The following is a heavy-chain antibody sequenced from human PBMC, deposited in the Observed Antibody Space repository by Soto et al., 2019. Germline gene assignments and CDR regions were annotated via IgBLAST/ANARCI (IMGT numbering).Heavy chain of an antibody. V-gene: IGHV3-74*01. CDR2: INSDGSST. D-gene: IGHD3-9*01. CDR3: ARGQAGYDAFDI. Sequence: EVQLVESGGGLVQPGGSLRLSCAASGFTFSSYWMHWVRQAPGKGLAWVSRINSDGSSTSYADSVKGRFTISRDNAKNTLYLQMNSLRAEDTAVYYCARGQAGYDAFDIWGQGTMVTVSS. J-gene: IGHJ3*02. CDR1: GFTFSSYW.